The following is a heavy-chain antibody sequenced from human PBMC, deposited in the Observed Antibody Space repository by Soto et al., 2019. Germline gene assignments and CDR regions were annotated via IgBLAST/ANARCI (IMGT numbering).Heavy chain of an antibody. Sequence: SVKVSFRASGGTFISYVISWVREGPGQGLEWMGGIIPIFGTANYAQNCQGRVTITADESTSTAYMELSSLRSEDTAVYYCARGREPHYYYGMDVWGQGTTVTVSS. CDR1: GGTFISYV. V-gene: IGHV1-69*13. CDR2: IIPIFGTA. J-gene: IGHJ6*02. CDR3: ARGREPHYYYGMDV. D-gene: IGHD3-10*01.